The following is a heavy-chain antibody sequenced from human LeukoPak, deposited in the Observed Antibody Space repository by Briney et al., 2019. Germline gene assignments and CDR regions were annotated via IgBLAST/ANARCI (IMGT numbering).Heavy chain of an antibody. V-gene: IGHV4-59*01. J-gene: IGHJ6*04. D-gene: IGHD3-10*02. CDR2: IYYTGSS. CDR1: GGSISNYY. CDR3: AELGITMIGGV. Sequence: SETLSLTCNVSGGSISNYYWSWMRQPPGKGLEWIGYIYYTGSSSYNPSLRSRVTISADTSKNQFSLKLSSVTAADTAVYYCAELGITMIGGVWGKGTTVTISS.